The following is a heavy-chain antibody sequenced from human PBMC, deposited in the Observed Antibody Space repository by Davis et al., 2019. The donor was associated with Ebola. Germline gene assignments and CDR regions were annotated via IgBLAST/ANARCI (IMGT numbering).Heavy chain of an antibody. V-gene: IGHV4-59*01. CDR1: GGSISSYY. CDR2: IYYSGST. D-gene: IGHD6-6*01. J-gene: IGHJ4*02. CDR3: ARGGRYSSSSFDY. Sequence: SETLSLTCTVSGGSISSYYWSWIRQPPGKGLEWIEYIYYSGSTNYNPSLKSRVTISVDTSKNQFSLKLSSVTAADTAVYYCARGGRYSSSSFDYWGQGTLVTVSS.